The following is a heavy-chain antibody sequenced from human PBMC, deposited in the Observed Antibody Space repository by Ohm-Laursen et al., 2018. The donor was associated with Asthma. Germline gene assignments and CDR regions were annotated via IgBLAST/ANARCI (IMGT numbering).Heavy chain of an antibody. CDR2: IYYSGST. D-gene: IGHD4-23*01. CDR3: ARLLNRSPPPLTVGNSPVWPLDY. V-gene: IGHV4-30-4*01. Sequence: PSETLSLTCTVSGGSISSGDYYWSWIRQPPGKGLEWIGYIYYSGSTYYNPSLKSRVTISVDTSKNQFSLKLSSVTAADTAVYYCARLLNRSPPPLTVGNSPVWPLDYWGQGTLVTVSS. CDR1: GGSISSGDYY. J-gene: IGHJ4*02.